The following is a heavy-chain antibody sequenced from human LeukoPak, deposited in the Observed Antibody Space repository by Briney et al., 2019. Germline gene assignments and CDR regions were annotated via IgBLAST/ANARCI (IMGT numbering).Heavy chain of an antibody. CDR1: GFTFSSYA. D-gene: IGHD4-17*01. CDR3: AKTPHAYGHYVCDY. Sequence: GGSLRLSCAASGFTFSSYAMSWVRQAPGKGLEWVSAISGSGGSTYYADSVKGGFTISRDNSKNTLYLQMNSQRAEDTAVYYCAKTPHAYGHYVCDYWGQGPLVTVSS. J-gene: IGHJ4*02. CDR2: ISGSGGST. V-gene: IGHV3-23*01.